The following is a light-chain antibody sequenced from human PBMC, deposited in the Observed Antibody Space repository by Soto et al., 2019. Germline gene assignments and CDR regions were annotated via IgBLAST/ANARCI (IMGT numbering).Light chain of an antibody. V-gene: IGKV1-39*01. CDR3: QQSYSVPR. Sequence: DIQMTQSPSSLSASVGDRVTITCRASRSISNYLNWYQQKSGKVPRLLIHAASSLQPGVPSRFSGTGTGTAFTLTITSLQPEDSATYYCQQSYSVPRFGPGTRVDLK. CDR2: AAS. J-gene: IGKJ1*01. CDR1: RSISNY.